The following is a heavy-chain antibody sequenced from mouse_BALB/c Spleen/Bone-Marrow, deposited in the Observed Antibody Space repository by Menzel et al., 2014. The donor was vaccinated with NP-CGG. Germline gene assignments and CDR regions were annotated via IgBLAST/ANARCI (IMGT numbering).Heavy chain of an antibody. CDR2: INPYNGGT. J-gene: IGHJ2*01. CDR1: GYSFTGYT. CDR3: ARGPYYGYYFDY. V-gene: IGHV1-18*01. D-gene: IGHD2-10*01. Sequence: EVQRVESGPELVKPGASMKLSCKASGYSFTGYTMNWVKQSHGKNLEWIGLINPYNGGTSYNQKFKGKATLTVDKSSSTAYVELLSLTSEDSAVYYCARGPYYGYYFDYWGQGTTLTVSS.